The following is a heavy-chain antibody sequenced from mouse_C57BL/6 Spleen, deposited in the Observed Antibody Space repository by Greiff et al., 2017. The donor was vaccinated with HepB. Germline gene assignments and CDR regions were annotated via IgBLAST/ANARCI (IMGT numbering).Heavy chain of an antibody. J-gene: IGHJ4*01. CDR1: GYTFTEYT. CDR3: ARHEEMGNYEDYAMDY. V-gene: IGHV1-62-2*01. Sequence: QVQLKESGAELVKPGASVKLSCKASGYTFTEYTIHWVKQRSGQGLEWIGWFYPGSGSIKYNEKFKDKATLTADKSSSTVYMELSRLTSEDSAVYFCARHEEMGNYEDYAMDYWGQGTSVTVSS. CDR2: FYPGSGSI. D-gene: IGHD2-1*01.